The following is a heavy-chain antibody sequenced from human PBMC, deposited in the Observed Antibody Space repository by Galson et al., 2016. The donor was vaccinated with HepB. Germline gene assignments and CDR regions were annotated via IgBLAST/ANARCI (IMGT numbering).Heavy chain of an antibody. CDR2: RSAYTGDT. J-gene: IGHJ3*02. CDR3: ARDYIVFESAFDI. CDR1: GYNVSSFG. V-gene: IGHV1-18*01. Sequence: SVKVSCKGSGYNVSSFGVTWVRQAPGQGLEWVGWRSAYTGDTQYAQKFQGRLTMTTDTSTNIAYMELRSLRHDDTAVYFCARDYIVFESAFDIWGQGTLVTVSS. D-gene: IGHD3-3*01.